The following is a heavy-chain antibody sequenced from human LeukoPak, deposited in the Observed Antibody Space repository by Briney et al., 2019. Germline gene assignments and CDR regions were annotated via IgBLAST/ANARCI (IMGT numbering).Heavy chain of an antibody. V-gene: IGHV4-38-2*02. CDR1: GYSISSGYY. J-gene: IGHJ6*03. Sequence: SETLSLTCTVSGYSISSGYYWGWIRQPPGKGLEWIGSIYHSGSTYYNPSLKSRVTISVDTSKNQFSLKLSSVTAADTAVYYCARVNYYYYYMDVWGKGTTVTVSS. CDR2: IYHSGST. CDR3: ARVNYYYYYMDV.